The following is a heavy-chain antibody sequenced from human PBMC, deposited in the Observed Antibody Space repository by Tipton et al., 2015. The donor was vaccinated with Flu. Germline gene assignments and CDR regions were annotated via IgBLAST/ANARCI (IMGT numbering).Heavy chain of an antibody. J-gene: IGHJ4*02. CDR2: IYHSGST. CDR3: GRTLYYYDSSGYYVG. Sequence: TLSLTCAVSGYSISSGYYWGWIRQPPGKGLEWIGSIYHSGSTYYNPSLKSRVTISVDTSKNQFSLKLSSVNAADTAVYFCGRTLYYYDSSGYYVGWGQGTLVTVSS. CDR1: GYSISSGYY. V-gene: IGHV4-38-2*01. D-gene: IGHD3-22*01.